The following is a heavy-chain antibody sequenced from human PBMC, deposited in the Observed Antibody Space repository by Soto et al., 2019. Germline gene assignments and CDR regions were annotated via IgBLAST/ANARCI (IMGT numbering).Heavy chain of an antibody. CDR1: GGSISSGDYY. CDR3: ARGVLSGNYYFYYRMDV. D-gene: IGHD1-26*01. CDR2: IYYTGST. Sequence: PSETLSLTCNVSGGSISSGDYYWTWFRQSPRKGLEWIGYIYYTGSTFYSPSLKSRVTISLDTSENQFSLEMNSVTAADTDVYYCARGVLSGNYYFYYRMDVWGQGTTVTVSS. V-gene: IGHV4-30-4*01. J-gene: IGHJ6*02.